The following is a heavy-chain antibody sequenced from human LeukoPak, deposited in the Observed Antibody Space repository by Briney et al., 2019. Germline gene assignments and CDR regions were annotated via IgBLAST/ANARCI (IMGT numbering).Heavy chain of an antibody. J-gene: IGHJ4*02. V-gene: IGHV3-30*04. CDR3: EKDTYGSGSYSSPFHY. CDR2: ISYDESYK. D-gene: IGHD3-10*01. Sequence: GGSLRLSCAASGFTFSSYAMHWVRQAPGKGLEWVALISYDESYKYYADSVKGRFTISRDNAKNSLYLQMNSLRAEDTALYYCEKDTYGSGSYSSPFHYWGQGTLVTVSS. CDR1: GFTFSSYA.